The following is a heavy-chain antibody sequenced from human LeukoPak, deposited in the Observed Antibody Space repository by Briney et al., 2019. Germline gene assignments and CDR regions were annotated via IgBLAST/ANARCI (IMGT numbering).Heavy chain of an antibody. CDR2: ISSSSSTI. CDR3: ARDLVIYRGDFDY. J-gene: IGHJ4*02. Sequence: GGSLRLSCAASGFTFSHYGVHWVRQAPGKGLEWVSYISSSSSTIYYADSVKGRFTISRDNAKNSLYLQMNSLRAEDTAVYYCARDLVIYRGDFDYWGQGTLVTVSS. V-gene: IGHV3-48*04. CDR1: GFTFSHYG. D-gene: IGHD3-9*01.